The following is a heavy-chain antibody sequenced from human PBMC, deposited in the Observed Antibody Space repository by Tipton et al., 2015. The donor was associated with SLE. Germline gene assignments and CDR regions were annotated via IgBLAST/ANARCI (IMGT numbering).Heavy chain of an antibody. J-gene: IGHJ2*01. CDR1: GFTFSSYS. CDR3: ARVGEPNHYDFWSGYHYWYFDL. V-gene: IGHV4-39*07. D-gene: IGHD3-3*01. CDR2: IYYSGST. Sequence: QVQLVQSGGGLVKPGGSLRLSCAASGFTFSSYSMNWVRQAPGKGLEWIGSIYYSGSTYYNPSLKSRVTISVDTSKNQFSLKLSSVTAADTAVYYCARVGEPNHYDFWSGYHYWYFDLWGRGTLVTVSS.